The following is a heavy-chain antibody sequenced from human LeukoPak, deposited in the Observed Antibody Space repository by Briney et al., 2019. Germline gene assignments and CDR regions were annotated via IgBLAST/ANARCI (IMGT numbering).Heavy chain of an antibody. CDR2: IRSKANSYAT. CDR3: TSPYYYDSSGYYQTDY. V-gene: IGHV3-73*01. D-gene: IGHD3-22*01. Sequence: PGGSLRLSCAASGFTFSGSAMHWVRQASGKGLEWVGRIRSKANSYATAYAASVKGRFTISRDDSKNTAYLQMNSLKTEDTAVYYCTSPYYYDSSGYYQTDYWGQGTLVTVSS. CDR1: GFTFSGSA. J-gene: IGHJ4*02.